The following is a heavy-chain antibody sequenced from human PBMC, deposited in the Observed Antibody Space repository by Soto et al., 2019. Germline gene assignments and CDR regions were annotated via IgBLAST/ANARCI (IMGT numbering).Heavy chain of an antibody. CDR1: GYTFTSYG. V-gene: IGHV1-18*04. CDR2: ISPLKGRT. Sequence: QVQLVQSGPDLKRPGASMKVSCKASGYTFTSYGIRWVRQAPGQGLEWMAWISPLKGRTQYSQKAQGRVTLSTDTSSNTAYMEMTTLRGDDTAVYYCAMDYGDRPEYFKHGGQGTLFTVS. J-gene: IGHJ1*01. CDR3: AMDYGDRPEYFKH. D-gene: IGHD4-17*01.